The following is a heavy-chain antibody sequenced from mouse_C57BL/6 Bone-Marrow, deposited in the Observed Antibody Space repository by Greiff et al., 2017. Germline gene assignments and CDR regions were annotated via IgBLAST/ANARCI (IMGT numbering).Heavy chain of an antibody. CDR1: GFNIKDDY. J-gene: IGHJ2*01. Sequence: VQLQQSGAELVRPGASVKLSCTASGFNIKDDYMHWVKQRPEQGLEWIGWIDPENGDTEYAPKFQGKATITADTTSNTAYLQLSSLTSADTAVYYCTTVYYGSSYSYWGQGTTLTVSS. V-gene: IGHV14-4*01. CDR2: IDPENGDT. CDR3: TTVYYGSSYSY. D-gene: IGHD1-1*01.